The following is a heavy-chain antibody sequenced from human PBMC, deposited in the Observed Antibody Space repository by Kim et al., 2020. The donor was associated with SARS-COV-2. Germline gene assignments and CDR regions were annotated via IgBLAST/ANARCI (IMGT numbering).Heavy chain of an antibody. CDR2: NQSGST. CDR3: ARGRGV. J-gene: IGHJ6*02. V-gene: IGHV4-34*01. Sequence: NQSGSTNYNPSLKSRVTISVDTSKNQFSLKLSSVTAADTAVYYCARGRGVWGQGTTVTVSS.